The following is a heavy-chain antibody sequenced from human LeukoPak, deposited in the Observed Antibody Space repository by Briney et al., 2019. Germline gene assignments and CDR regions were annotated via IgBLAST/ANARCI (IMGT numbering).Heavy chain of an antibody. CDR3: ARDHHSSGYSFDY. J-gene: IGHJ4*02. CDR1: GFTFSSYG. V-gene: IGHV3-33*01. Sequence: GGSLRLSCAAYGFTFSSYGMHWVRQAPGKGLEWVAVIWYDGSNKYYADSVKGRFTISRDNSKNTLYLQMNSLRAEDTAVYYCARDHHSSGYSFDYWGQGTLVTVSS. D-gene: IGHD3-22*01. CDR2: IWYDGSNK.